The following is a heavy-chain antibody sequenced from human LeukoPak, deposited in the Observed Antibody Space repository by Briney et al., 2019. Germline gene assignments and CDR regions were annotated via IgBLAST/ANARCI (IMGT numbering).Heavy chain of an antibody. CDR1: GFTFSSYG. J-gene: IGHJ4*01. V-gene: IGHV3-74*01. D-gene: IGHD3-10*01. CDR2: IKPDGSST. Sequence: GGSLRLSCAASGFTFSSYGMHWVRHAPGKGLVWVSRIKPDGSSTNYADSVKDRFTISRDNAKNTLYLQMNSLRAEDTAVYYCARDGVRGVVHLDHWGHGILVTVSS. CDR3: ARDGVRGVVHLDH.